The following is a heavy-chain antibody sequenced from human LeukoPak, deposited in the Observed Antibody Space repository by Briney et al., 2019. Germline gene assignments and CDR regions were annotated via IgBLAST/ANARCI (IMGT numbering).Heavy chain of an antibody. J-gene: IGHJ4*02. CDR1: GYSISSGYY. V-gene: IGHV4-38-2*02. D-gene: IGHD3-22*01. CDR3: ARLKLDSSGLIVDY. Sequence: SETLSLTCTVSGYSISSGYYWGWIRQPPGEGLEWIGSIYYSGSTYYNPSLKSRVTISVDTSKNQFSLKLSSVTAADTAVYYCARLKLDSSGLIVDYWGQGTLVTVSS. CDR2: IYYSGST.